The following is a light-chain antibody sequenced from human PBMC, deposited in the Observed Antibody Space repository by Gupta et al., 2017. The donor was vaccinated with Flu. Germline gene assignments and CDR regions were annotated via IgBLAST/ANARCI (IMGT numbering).Light chain of an antibody. J-gene: IGKJ1*01. CDR2: AAS. CDR1: QVISAW. V-gene: IGKV1-12*01. CDR3: QRTDNFPWT. Sequence: GDTVTITCRASQVISAWLAWYQQKPGKAPKLLMSAASSLESGVPTRFSGSGSGTDFTLTISRLQPEDFATYYCQRTDNFPWTFGQGTKVEIK.